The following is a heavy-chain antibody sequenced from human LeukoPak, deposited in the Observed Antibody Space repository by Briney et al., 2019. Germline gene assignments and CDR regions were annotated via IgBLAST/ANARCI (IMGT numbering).Heavy chain of an antibody. D-gene: IGHD4-17*01. Sequence: PSETLSLTCTVSGGSISSSSYYWGWIRQPPGKGLEWIGSIYYSGSTYYNPSLKSRVTISVDTSKNQFSLKLSSVTAADTAVYYCAREGAPWDYGDYEGLSFFDYWGQGTLVTVSS. CDR3: AREGAPWDYGDYEGLSFFDY. V-gene: IGHV4-39*07. J-gene: IGHJ4*02. CDR1: GGSISSSSYY. CDR2: IYYSGST.